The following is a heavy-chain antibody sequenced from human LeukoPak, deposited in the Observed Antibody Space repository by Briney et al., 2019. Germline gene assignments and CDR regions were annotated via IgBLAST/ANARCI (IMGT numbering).Heavy chain of an antibody. V-gene: IGHV4-34*01. CDR2: INHSGST. CDR1: GGSFSGYY. D-gene: IGHD5-18*01. J-gene: IGHJ4*02. Sequence: MPSETLSLTCAVYGGSFSGYYWSWIRQPPGKGLEWIGEINHSGSTNYNPSLKSRVTISVDTSKNQFSLKLSSVNAADTAVYYCARGRPRRGYSYGYNPHTFDYWGQGTLVTVSS. CDR3: ARGRPRRGYSYGYNPHTFDY.